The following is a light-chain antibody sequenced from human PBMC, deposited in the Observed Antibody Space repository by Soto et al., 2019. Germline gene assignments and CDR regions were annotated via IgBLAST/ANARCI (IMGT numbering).Light chain of an antibody. J-gene: IGKJ2*01. CDR1: QGLVHSDGSTY. CDR2: RVS. Sequence: DVVMTQSPLSLPVTLGQPASISCRSSQGLVHSDGSTYLNWYHQRPGQPPRRLIYRVSDRDSGVPDRFSGSGSGTDFTLEISREQAEDIGVYYCLQVTHWPHTFGQGTKLEIK. V-gene: IGKV2-30*02. CDR3: LQVTHWPHT.